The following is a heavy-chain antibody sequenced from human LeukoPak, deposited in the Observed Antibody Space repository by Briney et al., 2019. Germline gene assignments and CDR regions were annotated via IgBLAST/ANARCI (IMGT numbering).Heavy chain of an antibody. V-gene: IGHV3-74*01. J-gene: IGHJ4*02. Sequence: GGSLRLSCAASGFAFSSYWMHWVRQAPGMGLVWVSRIDTDGSGTSYADSVKGRFTISRDNAENTLYLQMNSLRAEDTAVYYCVSLGGSSWVDYWGQGTLVTVSS. CDR1: GFAFSSYW. CDR2: IDTDGSGT. D-gene: IGHD6-13*01. CDR3: VSLGGSSWVDY.